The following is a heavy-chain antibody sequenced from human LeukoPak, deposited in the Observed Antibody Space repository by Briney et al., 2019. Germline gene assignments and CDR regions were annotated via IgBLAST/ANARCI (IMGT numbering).Heavy chain of an antibody. Sequence: WXRQAXGQGLEWMGWINPNSGGTNYAQKFQGRVTMTRDTSISTAYMELSRLRSDDTAVYYCARGAPSDYWGQGTLVTVSS. CDR3: ARGAPSDY. J-gene: IGHJ4*02. CDR2: INPNSGGT. V-gene: IGHV1-2*02.